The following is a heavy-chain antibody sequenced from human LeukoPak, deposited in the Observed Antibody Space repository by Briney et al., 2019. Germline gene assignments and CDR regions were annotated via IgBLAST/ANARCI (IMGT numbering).Heavy chain of an antibody. CDR1: GFTFSSYG. D-gene: IGHD1-26*01. CDR3: AKDLELTPFDY. J-gene: IGHJ4*02. Sequence: VGSLRLSCAASGFTFSSYGMNWVRQAPGKGLECVAFIRYDGGNKSSADTVQGRFTISRDYYTDTLYLQMNSLRAEDTAVYYCAKDLELTPFDYWGQGTLVTVSS. CDR2: IRYDGGNK. V-gene: IGHV3-30*02.